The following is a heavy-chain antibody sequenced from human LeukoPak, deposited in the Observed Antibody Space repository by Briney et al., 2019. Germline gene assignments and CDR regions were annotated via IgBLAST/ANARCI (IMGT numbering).Heavy chain of an antibody. J-gene: IGHJ5*02. CDR2: IIPILGIA. D-gene: IGHD2-15*01. CDR3: ARDLGYCSGGSCP. V-gene: IGHV1-69*04. CDR1: GGTFSSYA. Sequence: ASVKVSCKASGGTFSSYAISWVRQAPGQGLEWMGRIIPILGIANYAQKFQGRATITADKSTSTAYMELSSLRSEDTAVYYCARDLGYCSGGSCPWGQGTLVTVSS.